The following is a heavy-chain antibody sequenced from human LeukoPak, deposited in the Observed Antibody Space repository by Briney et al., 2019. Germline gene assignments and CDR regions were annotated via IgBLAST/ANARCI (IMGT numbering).Heavy chain of an antibody. D-gene: IGHD4-17*01. CDR3: ARDTLVLWAVTTDRRSHYFDY. CDR1: GGTFSSYT. CDR2: IIPILGIA. J-gene: IGHJ4*02. Sequence: SVKVSCKASGGTFSSYTISWVRQAPGQGLEWMGRIIPILGIANYAQKFQGRVTITADKSTSTAYMELSSLRSEDTAVYYCARDTLVLWAVTTDRRSHYFDYWGQGTLVTVSS. V-gene: IGHV1-69*04.